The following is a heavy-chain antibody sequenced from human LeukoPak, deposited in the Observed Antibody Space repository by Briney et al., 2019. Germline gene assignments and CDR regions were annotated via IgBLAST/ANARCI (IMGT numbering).Heavy chain of an antibody. CDR1: GFTISGHW. D-gene: IGHD1-1*01. V-gene: IGHV3-21*01. Sequence: GGSLRLSCAASGFTISGHWMSWVRQAPGKGLEWVSSISGSNSYIFYADSVKGRFTVSRDNAKDSLYLQMNSLRAEDTAVYYCARALTTLTYEGYWGQGTLVTVSS. CDR2: ISGSNSYI. J-gene: IGHJ4*02. CDR3: ARALTTLTYEGY.